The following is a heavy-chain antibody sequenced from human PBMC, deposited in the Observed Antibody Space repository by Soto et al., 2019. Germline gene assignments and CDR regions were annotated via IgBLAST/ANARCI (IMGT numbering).Heavy chain of an antibody. CDR3: ARDGSYGSSGLDFDY. Sequence: PGGSLILSCAASGFSFSYYCMNWVRQAPGKRPEWISYIGGTTNAIHYADSVKGRFTISRDNAKNSLFLQMNSLRDEDTAMYYCARDGSYGSSGLDFDYWGQGILVTVSS. CDR1: GFSFSYYC. CDR2: IGGTTNAI. V-gene: IGHV3-48*02. D-gene: IGHD3-22*01. J-gene: IGHJ4*02.